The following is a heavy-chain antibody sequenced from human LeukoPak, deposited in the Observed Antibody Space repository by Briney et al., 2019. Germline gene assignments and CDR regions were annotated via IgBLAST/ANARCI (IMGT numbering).Heavy chain of an antibody. D-gene: IGHD3-22*01. CDR1: GFTFNDHA. J-gene: IGHJ3*02. V-gene: IGHV3-9*01. CDR2: INWNSDNI. CDR3: ARASYYYDTTGLGAVDI. Sequence: GRSLRLSCAASGFTFNDHAMYWVRQAPGKGLEWVSGINWNSDNIGYADSVKGRFTISRDDAKNSLFLQMNSLRTEDTALHYCARASYYYDTTGLGAVDIWGQGTMVTVSS.